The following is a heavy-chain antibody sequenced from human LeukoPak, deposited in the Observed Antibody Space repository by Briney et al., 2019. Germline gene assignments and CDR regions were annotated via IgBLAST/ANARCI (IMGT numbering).Heavy chain of an antibody. CDR2: ITGRSDYV. D-gene: IGHD6-19*01. CDR1: GFTFSVYG. V-gene: IGHV3-21*01. Sequence: GGSLRLSCAASGFTFSVYGMTWARQAPGKGLEWVSTITGRSDYVVYADSVKGRFTISRDNAKNSVFLQMNGLRAEDTAVYYCARDISGWSRDYWGQGTLVTVSS. CDR3: ARDISGWSRDY. J-gene: IGHJ4*02.